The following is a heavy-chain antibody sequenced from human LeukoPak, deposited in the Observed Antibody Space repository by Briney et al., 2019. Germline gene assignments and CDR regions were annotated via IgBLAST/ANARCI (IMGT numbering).Heavy chain of an antibody. Sequence: GGSLRLSCAASGFTFSSYWMSWVRQAPGKGLEWVANIKQDGSEKYYVDSVKGRFTISRDNAKNSLYLQMNSLRAEDTVGYYCAIVQYSWKLEWWFDPWGQGTLVTVSS. CDR1: GFTFSSYW. V-gene: IGHV3-7*01. CDR2: IKQDGSEK. J-gene: IGHJ5*02. CDR3: AIVQYSWKLEWWFDP. D-gene: IGHD1-20*01.